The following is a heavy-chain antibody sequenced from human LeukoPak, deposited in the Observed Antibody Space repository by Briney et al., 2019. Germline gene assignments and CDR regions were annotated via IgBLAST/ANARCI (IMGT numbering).Heavy chain of an antibody. CDR1: GFTYNTYT. V-gene: IGHV3-33*08. CDR3: ARGSRNSGSYAYYFDY. Sequence: PGGSLRLSCIASGFTYNTYTMSWVRQAPGKGLEWVAVIWYDGSNKYYADSVKGRFTISRDNSKNTLYLQMNSLRAEDTAVYYCARGSRNSGSYAYYFDYWGQGTQVTVSS. CDR2: IWYDGSNK. J-gene: IGHJ4*02. D-gene: IGHD1-26*01.